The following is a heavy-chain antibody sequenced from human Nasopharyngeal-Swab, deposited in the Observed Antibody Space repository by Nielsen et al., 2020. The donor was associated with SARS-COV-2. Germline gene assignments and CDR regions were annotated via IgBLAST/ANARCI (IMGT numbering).Heavy chain of an antibody. CDR1: GFTFSSYS. Sequence: GESLKISCAASGFTFSSYSMNWVRQAPGKGLEWVSSISSSSYIYYADSVEGRFTISRDNAKNSLYLQMNSLRAEDTAVYYCARVSDYDYVWGSFFVDYYYMDVWGKGTTVTVSS. CDR2: ISSSSYI. J-gene: IGHJ6*03. D-gene: IGHD3-16*01. V-gene: IGHV3-21*01. CDR3: ARVSDYDYVWGSFFVDYYYMDV.